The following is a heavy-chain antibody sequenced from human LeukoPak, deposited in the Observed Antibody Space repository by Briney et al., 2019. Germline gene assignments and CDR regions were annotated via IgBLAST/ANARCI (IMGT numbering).Heavy chain of an antibody. CDR3: ATDNNVNPNWFDP. V-gene: IGHV3-30*02. CDR1: GFSFRNYG. Sequence: PGGSLRLSCAASGFSFRNYGMHWVRQAPGKGLDWVAFIVNVGSDKYYADSVKGGFTISRDNSKNTLYLQMNSLRAEDTAVYYCATDNNVNPNWFDPWGQGTLVTVSS. D-gene: IGHD1-14*01. CDR2: IVNVGSDK. J-gene: IGHJ5*02.